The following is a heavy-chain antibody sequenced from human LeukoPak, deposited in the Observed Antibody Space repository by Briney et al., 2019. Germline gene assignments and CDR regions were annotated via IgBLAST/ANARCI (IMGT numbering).Heavy chain of an antibody. CDR3: AREIAPPSYGSGSYKGWFDP. CDR2: IYHSGST. Sequence: SQTLSLTCTVSGGSISSGGYYWSWIRQPPGKGLEWIGYIYHSGSTYYNPSLKSRVTISVDRSKNQFSLKLSSVTAADTAVYYCAREIAPPSYGSGSYKGWFDPWGQGTLVTVSS. CDR1: GGSISSGGYY. J-gene: IGHJ5*02. D-gene: IGHD3-10*01. V-gene: IGHV4-30-2*01.